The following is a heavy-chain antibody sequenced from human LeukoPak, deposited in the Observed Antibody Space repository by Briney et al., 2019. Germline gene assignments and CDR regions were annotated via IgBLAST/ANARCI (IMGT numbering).Heavy chain of an antibody. V-gene: IGHV3-23*01. CDR3: ARDIHDSSGYYYDY. CDR1: GFSFSVYT. D-gene: IGHD3-22*01. CDR2: VSASGDKT. Sequence: GGSLRLSCVASGFSFSVYTMSWVRQAPGKGLEWISAVSASGDKTYYADSVKGRFTVSRDNSKDTLYLHMNSLRAEDTALYYCARDIHDSSGYYYDYRGQGTLVTVSS. J-gene: IGHJ4*02.